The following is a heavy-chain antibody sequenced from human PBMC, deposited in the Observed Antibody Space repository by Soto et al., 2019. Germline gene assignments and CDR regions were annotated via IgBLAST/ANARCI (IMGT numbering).Heavy chain of an antibody. V-gene: IGHV4-39*01. D-gene: IGHD3-22*01. CDR3: ARLNRRGVVVPEIYGMDV. J-gene: IGHJ6*02. Sequence: SETLSLTCTVSGGSISSSSYYWGWIRQPPGKGLEWIGSIYYSGSTYYNPSLKSRVTISVDTSKNQFSLKLSSVTAADTAVYYGARLNRRGVVVPEIYGMDVWGQGTTVTVSS. CDR2: IYYSGST. CDR1: GGSISSSSYY.